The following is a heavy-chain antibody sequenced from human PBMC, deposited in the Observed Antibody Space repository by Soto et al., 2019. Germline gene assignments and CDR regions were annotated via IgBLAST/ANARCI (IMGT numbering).Heavy chain of an antibody. J-gene: IGHJ4*03. V-gene: IGHV1-2*02. CDR1: GYIVTDYY. D-gene: IGHD3-16*01. Sequence: QEQLVQSGAEVKKPGASLKVSCQASGYIVTDYYVHWVLQAPGQGLAWLGWFNPNVGIKKYAQTLQDRVTLSDDTSTNTSYHEMSSLTFDATVFYFWAREAARYYVFELWGQGTPVTVSS. CDR2: FNPNVGIK. CDR3: AREAARYYVFEL.